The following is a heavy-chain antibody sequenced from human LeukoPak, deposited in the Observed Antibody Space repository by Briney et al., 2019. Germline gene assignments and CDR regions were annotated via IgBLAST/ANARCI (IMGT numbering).Heavy chain of an antibody. Sequence: SETLSLTCTVSGGSISSYYWSWIRQPAGKGLEWVGRVFSRGTTNYNPSLKSRVTVSLDTSKNQFSLKLSSVTAADTAVYYCARGRYDNLTGHLARLDVWGQGTTVIVSS. D-gene: IGHD3-9*01. J-gene: IGHJ6*02. CDR3: ARGRYDNLTGHLARLDV. CDR1: GGSISSYY. CDR2: VFSRGTT. V-gene: IGHV4-4*07.